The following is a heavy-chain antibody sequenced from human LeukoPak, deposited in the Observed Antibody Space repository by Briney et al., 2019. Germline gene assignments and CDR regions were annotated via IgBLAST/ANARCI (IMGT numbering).Heavy chain of an antibody. D-gene: IGHD2-21*01. Sequence: PSETLSLTCAVYGGSFSGYYWSWIRQPPGKGLEWIGEINHSGSTNYNPSLKSRVTISVDTSKNQFSLKLSSVTAADTAVYYCAGVVVPFKFDYWGQGTLVTVSS. CDR1: GGSFSGYY. CDR2: INHSGST. V-gene: IGHV4-34*01. J-gene: IGHJ4*02. CDR3: AGVVVPFKFDY.